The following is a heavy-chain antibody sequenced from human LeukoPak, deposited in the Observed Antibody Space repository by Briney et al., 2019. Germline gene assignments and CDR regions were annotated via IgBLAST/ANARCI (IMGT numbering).Heavy chain of an antibody. CDR3: ARDNEAWYFDL. V-gene: IGHV3-43*01. J-gene: IGHJ2*01. CDR2: ISWDGSSR. CDR1: GFTFDDYT. Sequence: GGSLRLFCAASGFTFDDYTMHWVRQAPGKGLEWVSLISWDGSSRYYADSVKGRFTISRDNSKNSLYLQMNSLRTEDTALYYCARDNEAWYFDLWGRGTPVTVSS.